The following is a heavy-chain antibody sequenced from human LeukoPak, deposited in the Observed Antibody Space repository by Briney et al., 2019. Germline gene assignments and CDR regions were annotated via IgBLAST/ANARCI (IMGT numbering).Heavy chain of an antibody. D-gene: IGHD2-15*01. CDR2: ISSIGSYI. V-gene: IGHV3-21*04. CDR3: AKVNSVVVAATDY. J-gene: IGHJ4*02. Sequence: GGSLRLSCAASGFTFSSYSMNWVRQAPGKGLEWVSSISSIGSYIYYADSVKGRFTISRDNAKNSLYLQMNSLRAEDTAVYYCAKVNSVVVAATDYWGQGTLVTVSS. CDR1: GFTFSSYS.